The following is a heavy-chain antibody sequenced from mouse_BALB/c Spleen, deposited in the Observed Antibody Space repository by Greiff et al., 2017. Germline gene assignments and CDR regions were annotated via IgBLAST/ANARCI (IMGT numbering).Heavy chain of an antibody. Sequence: VKLVESGAELAKPGASVKMSCKASGYTFTSYWMHWVKQRPGQGLEWIGYINPSTGYTEYNQKFKDKATLTADKSSSTAYMQLSSLTSEDSAVYYCARAYGNYFAYWGQGTLVTVSA. J-gene: IGHJ3*01. D-gene: IGHD2-1*01. CDR3: ARAYGNYFAY. V-gene: IGHV1-7*01. CDR1: GYTFTSYW. CDR2: INPSTGYT.